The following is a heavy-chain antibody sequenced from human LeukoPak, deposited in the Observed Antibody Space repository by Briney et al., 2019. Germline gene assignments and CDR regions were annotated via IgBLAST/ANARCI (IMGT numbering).Heavy chain of an antibody. J-gene: IGHJ5*02. V-gene: IGHV4-39*07. Sequence: SETLSLTCTVSGGSISSSSYYWGWIRQPPGKGLEWIGSIYYSGSTYYNPSLKSRVTISVDTSKNQFSLKLSSVTAADTAVYYCARGRVVVVPPNWFDPWGQGTLVTVSS. CDR3: ARGRVVVVPPNWFDP. D-gene: IGHD2-2*01. CDR1: GGSISSSSYY. CDR2: IYYSGST.